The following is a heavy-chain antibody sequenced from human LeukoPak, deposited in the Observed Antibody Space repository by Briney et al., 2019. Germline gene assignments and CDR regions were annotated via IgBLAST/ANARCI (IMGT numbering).Heavy chain of an antibody. CDR3: ARDWSRIVVVVAPPGY. CDR1: GYTFTGYY. D-gene: IGHD2-15*01. V-gene: IGHV1-2*06. CDR2: INPNSGGT. Sequence: SVKVSCKASGYTFTGYYVHWVRQAPGQGLEWMGRINPNSGGTNYAQKFQGRVTMTRDTSISTAYMELSRLRSDDTAVYYCARDWSRIVVVVAPPGYWGQGTLVTVSS. J-gene: IGHJ4*02.